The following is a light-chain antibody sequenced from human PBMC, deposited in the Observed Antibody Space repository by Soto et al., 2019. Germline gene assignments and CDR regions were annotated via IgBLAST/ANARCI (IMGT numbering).Light chain of an antibody. CDR3: QTWGTGMGV. CDR1: SGHSSNA. CDR2: LNSDGSH. Sequence: QPVLTQSPSASASLGASVKLTCTLSSGHSSNAIAWHQQQPEKGPQYLMKLNSDGSHSTGDGIPDRFSGSSSGAERYLTISSLQSEDEAEYYCQTWGTGMGVFGGGTQLTVL. J-gene: IGLJ3*02. V-gene: IGLV4-69*01.